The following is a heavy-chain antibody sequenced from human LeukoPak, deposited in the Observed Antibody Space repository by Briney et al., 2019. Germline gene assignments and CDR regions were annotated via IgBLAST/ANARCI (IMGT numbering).Heavy chain of an antibody. CDR3: ARARGYSYGYEDY. J-gene: IGHJ4*02. Sequence: ASVRVSSKPSGYTFTNYDINWVRQATGQGLEWMGWMNHNSGNTGYAQTFQGRVTMTRNTSIRTAYMELSSLRSEDTAVYYCARARGYSYGYEDYWGQGTLVTVSS. CDR1: GYTFTNYD. CDR2: MNHNSGNT. V-gene: IGHV1-8*01. D-gene: IGHD5-18*01.